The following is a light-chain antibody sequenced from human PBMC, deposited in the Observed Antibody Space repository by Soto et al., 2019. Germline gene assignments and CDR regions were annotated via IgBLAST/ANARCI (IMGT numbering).Light chain of an antibody. CDR1: SSNIGTNT. J-gene: IGLJ3*02. Sequence: QSVLTQPPSTSGTPGQRVTISCSGSSSNIGTNTVNWYQQVPGTAPKLLIYSNDQRPSGVPDRFSGSKSGTSVSLAISGLQSEDEADYFCAAWDARLNGVVFGGGTKDTVL. CDR3: AAWDARLNGVV. CDR2: SND. V-gene: IGLV1-44*01.